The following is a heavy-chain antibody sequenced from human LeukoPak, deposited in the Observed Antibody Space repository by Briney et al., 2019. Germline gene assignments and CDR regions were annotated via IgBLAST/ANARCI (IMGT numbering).Heavy chain of an antibody. J-gene: IGHJ4*02. V-gene: IGHV4-59*01. CDR1: GGSFSSYY. CDR2: IYYSGST. Sequence: SETLSLTCAVYGGSFSSYYWSWIRQPPGKGLEWIGYIYYSGSTNYNPSLKSRVTISVDTSKNQFSLKLSSVTAADTAVYYCARAAQGDDGSGSLEAFDYWGQGTLVTVSS. D-gene: IGHD3-10*01. CDR3: ARAAQGDDGSGSLEAFDY.